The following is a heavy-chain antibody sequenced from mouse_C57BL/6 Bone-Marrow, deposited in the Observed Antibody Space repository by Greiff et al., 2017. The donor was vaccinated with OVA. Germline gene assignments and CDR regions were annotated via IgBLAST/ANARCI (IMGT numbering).Heavy chain of an antibody. Sequence: QVQLQQPGAELVKPGASVKMSCKASGYTFTSYWITWVKQRPGQGLEWIGDIYPGSGSTNYNEKFKSKATLTVDTSSSTAYMQLSSLTSEDSAVYYCARSEYDGVWFAYWGQGTLVTVSA. CDR2: IYPGSGST. J-gene: IGHJ3*01. D-gene: IGHD2-14*01. CDR3: ARSEYDGVWFAY. V-gene: IGHV1-55*01. CDR1: GYTFTSYW.